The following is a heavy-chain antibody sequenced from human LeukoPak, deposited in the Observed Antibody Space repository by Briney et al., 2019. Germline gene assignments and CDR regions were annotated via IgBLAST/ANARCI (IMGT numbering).Heavy chain of an antibody. J-gene: IGHJ6*02. CDR3: ARYSSSSPYYYGMDV. D-gene: IGHD6-6*01. V-gene: IGHV4-34*01. CDR2: INHSGST. Sequence: ETLSLTCAVYGGSFSGYYWSWIRQPPGKGLEWIGEINHSGSTNYNPSLKSRVTISVDTSKNQFSLKLSSVTAADTAVYYCARYSSSSPYYYGMDVWGQGTTVTVSS. CDR1: GGSFSGYY.